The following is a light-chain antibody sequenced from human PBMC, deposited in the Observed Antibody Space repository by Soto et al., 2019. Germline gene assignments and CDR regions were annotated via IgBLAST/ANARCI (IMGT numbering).Light chain of an antibody. Sequence: DIQMTQSPSSLSASVGDRVTITCRSSQSIRNYLNWFQQKPGKAPKLLIYAASYLETGVPSRFSGTGSGTDFTLSISSLQPEDFATYYCQQSYSDLWTFGQWTKVEVK. J-gene: IGKJ1*01. V-gene: IGKV1-39*01. CDR1: QSIRNY. CDR2: AAS. CDR3: QQSYSDLWT.